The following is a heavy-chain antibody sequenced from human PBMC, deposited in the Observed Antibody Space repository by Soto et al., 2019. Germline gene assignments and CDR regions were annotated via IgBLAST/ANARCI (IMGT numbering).Heavy chain of an antibody. J-gene: IGHJ4*02. Sequence: QVQLVQSGAEVKKPGSPVKVSCEASGGTFSGHAISWVRQAPGQGPEWMGGLIPLFGTTQHAQRFQGGLTITAEKSTTTAYMELTSLRFEGTAIYYCARGPNWGYRFDSWGQGTLVTVSS. CDR1: GGTFSGHA. CDR2: LIPLFGTT. D-gene: IGHD7-27*01. CDR3: ARGPNWGYRFDS. V-gene: IGHV1-69*06.